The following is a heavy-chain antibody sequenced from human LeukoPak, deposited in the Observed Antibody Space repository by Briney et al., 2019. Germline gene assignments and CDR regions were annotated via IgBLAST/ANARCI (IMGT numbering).Heavy chain of an antibody. CDR3: ARDWGELLLGHLDY. CDR1: GFTFSSYS. V-gene: IGHV3-21*01. Sequence: PGGSLRLSCAASGFTFSSYSMNWVRQAPGKGLEWVSSISSSSSYIYYADSVKGRFTISRDNAKNSLYLQMNSLRAEDTAVYYCARDWGELLLGHLDYWGQGTLVTVSS. J-gene: IGHJ4*02. CDR2: ISSSSSYI. D-gene: IGHD1-26*01.